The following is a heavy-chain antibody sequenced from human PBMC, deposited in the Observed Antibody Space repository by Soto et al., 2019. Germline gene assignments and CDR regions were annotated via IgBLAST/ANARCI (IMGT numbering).Heavy chain of an antibody. CDR2: IKSKTDGGTT. V-gene: IGHV3-15*07. D-gene: IGHD6-6*01. CDR3: TTVPFIAARPGPSWGIDY. J-gene: IGHJ4*02. Sequence: GGSLRLSCAASGFTFSNAWMNWVRQAPGKGLEWVGRIKSKTDGGTTDYAAPVKGRFTISRDDSKNTLYLQMNSLKTEDTAVYYCTTVPFIAARPGPSWGIDYWGQGTLVTVSS. CDR1: GFTFSNAW.